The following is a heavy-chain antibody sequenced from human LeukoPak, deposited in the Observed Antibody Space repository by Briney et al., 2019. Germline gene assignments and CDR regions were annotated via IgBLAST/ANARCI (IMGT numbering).Heavy chain of an antibody. D-gene: IGHD5-12*01. CDR2: ISWNSGSI. V-gene: IGHV3-9*01. CDR3: AKDISVEMATIMDY. Sequence: GRSLRLSCAASGFTFDDYAMHWVRQAPGKGLEWVSGISWNSGSIVYADSVKGRFTISRDNAKNSLYLQMNSLRAEDTALYYCAKDISVEMATIMDYWGQGTLVTVSS. CDR1: GFTFDDYA. J-gene: IGHJ4*02.